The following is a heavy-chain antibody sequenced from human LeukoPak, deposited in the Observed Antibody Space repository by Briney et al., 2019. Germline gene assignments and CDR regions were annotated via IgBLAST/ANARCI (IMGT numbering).Heavy chain of an antibody. CDR2: IYSSGTT. D-gene: IGHD1-26*01. CDR3: AREARGGSTYFDN. V-gene: IGHV4-4*07. CDR1: GGSMSGYF. Sequence: SETLSLTCTVSGGSMSGYFWAWIRRPAGKGLEWIGRIYSSGTTNYNLSLKGRVTMSLDTSKNLFSLSLTSVTAADTAVYYCAREARGGSTYFDNWGQGTLVTVSS. J-gene: IGHJ4*02.